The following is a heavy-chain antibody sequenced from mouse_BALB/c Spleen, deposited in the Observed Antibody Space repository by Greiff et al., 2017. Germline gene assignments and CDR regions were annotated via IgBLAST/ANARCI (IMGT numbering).Heavy chain of an antibody. D-gene: IGHD2-4*01. CDR3: AREDYDDAMDY. Sequence: EVKLVESGGGLVKPGGSLKLSCAASGFTFSDYYMYWVRQTPEKRLEWVATISDGGSYTYYPDSVKGRFTISRDNAKNNLYLQMSSLKSEDTAMYYCAREDYDDAMDYWGQGTSVTVSS. V-gene: IGHV5-4*02. CDR2: ISDGGSYT. J-gene: IGHJ4*01. CDR1: GFTFSDYY.